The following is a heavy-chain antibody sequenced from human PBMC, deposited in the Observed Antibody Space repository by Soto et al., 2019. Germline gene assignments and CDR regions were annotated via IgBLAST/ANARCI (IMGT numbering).Heavy chain of an antibody. CDR3: ARVEDPLAGYSSLGY. CDR1: GFTFSDYY. J-gene: IGHJ4*02. D-gene: IGHD6-19*01. CDR2: ISSSGSTI. Sequence: GGSLRLSCAASGFTFSDYYMSWIRQAPGKGLEWVSYISSSGSTIYYADSVKGRFTISRDNAKNSLYLQMNSLRAEDTAVYYCARVEDPLAGYSSLGYWGQGTLVTVSS. V-gene: IGHV3-11*01.